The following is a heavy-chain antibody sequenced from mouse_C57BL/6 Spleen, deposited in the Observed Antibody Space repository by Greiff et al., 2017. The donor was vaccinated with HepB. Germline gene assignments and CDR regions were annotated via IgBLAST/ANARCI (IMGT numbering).Heavy chain of an antibody. Sequence: VQLQQSGPELVKPGASVKISCKASGYSFTSYYIHWVKQRPGQGLEWIGWIYPGSGNTKYNEKFKGKATLTADTSSSTAYMQLSSLTSEDSAVYYCASQAGTRTWFAYWGQGTLVTVSA. CDR3: ASQAGTRTWFAY. D-gene: IGHD4-1*01. J-gene: IGHJ3*01. CDR1: GYSFTSYY. V-gene: IGHV1-66*01. CDR2: IYPGSGNT.